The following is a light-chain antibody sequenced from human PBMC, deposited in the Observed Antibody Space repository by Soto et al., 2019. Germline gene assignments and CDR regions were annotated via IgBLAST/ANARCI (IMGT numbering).Light chain of an antibody. CDR1: QSISTY. V-gene: IGKV1-39*01. J-gene: IGKJ4*01. Sequence: DIQMPHVPSSLPAPVGHRVHFTCRASQSISTYLDWYEQKPGKAPNLLIYGASNLQSGVPSRFSGGGSGTDFTLTISSLQPEDFGTYYCQQSYTNPLTFGGGTKVDI. CDR3: QQSYTNPLT. CDR2: GAS.